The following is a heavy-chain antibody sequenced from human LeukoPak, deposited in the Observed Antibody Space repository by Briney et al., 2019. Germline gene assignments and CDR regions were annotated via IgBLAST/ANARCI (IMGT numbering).Heavy chain of an antibody. CDR1: GGSFSGYY. CDR3: ARDRH. V-gene: IGHV4-34*01. Sequence: KSSETLSLTCAVYGGSFSGYYWSWIRQPPGKGLEWIGSIYHSGSTYYNPSLKSRVTISVDTSKNQFSLKLSSVTAADTAVHYCARDRHWGQGTLVTVSS. J-gene: IGHJ4*02. CDR2: IYHSGST.